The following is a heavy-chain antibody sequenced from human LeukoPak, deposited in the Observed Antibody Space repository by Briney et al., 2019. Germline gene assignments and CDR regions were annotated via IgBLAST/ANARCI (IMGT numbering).Heavy chain of an antibody. V-gene: IGHV4-34*01. D-gene: IGHD4-17*01. CDR1: GGSFSGYY. J-gene: IGHJ4*02. CDR2: INHSGST. CDR3: ARGHHEHDYGDYGDY. Sequence: SETLSLTCAVYGGSFSGYYWSWIRQPSGKGLEWIGEINHSGSTNYNPSLKSRVTISVDTSKNQFSLKLSSVTAADTAVYYCARGHHEHDYGDYGDYWGQGTLVTVSS.